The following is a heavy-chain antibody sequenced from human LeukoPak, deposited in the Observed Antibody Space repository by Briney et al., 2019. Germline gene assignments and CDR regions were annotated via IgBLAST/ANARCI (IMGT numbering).Heavy chain of an antibody. J-gene: IGHJ1*01. Sequence: PGGSLRLSCAASGFTFSSYSKNWVRQAPGKGLEWVSSISSSSSYIYYADSVKGRFTISRDNAKNSLYLQMNSLRAEDTAVYYCARGSSWYSAEYFQHWGQGTLVTVSS. D-gene: IGHD6-13*01. V-gene: IGHV3-21*01. CDR3: ARGSSWYSAEYFQH. CDR2: ISSSSSYI. CDR1: GFTFSSYS.